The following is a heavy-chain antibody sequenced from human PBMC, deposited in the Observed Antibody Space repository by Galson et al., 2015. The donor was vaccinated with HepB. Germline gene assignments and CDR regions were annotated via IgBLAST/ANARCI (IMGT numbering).Heavy chain of an antibody. J-gene: IGHJ4*02. Sequence: SLRLSCAASGFTFDDYAMHWVRQAPGKGLEWVSGISWNSGSIGYADSVKGRFTISRGNAKNSLYPQMNSLRAEDTALYYCAKDMGTGAGTPTLFDYWGQGTLVTVSS. CDR2: ISWNSGSI. CDR3: AKDMGTGAGTPTLFDY. D-gene: IGHD1-1*01. V-gene: IGHV3-9*01. CDR1: GFTFDDYA.